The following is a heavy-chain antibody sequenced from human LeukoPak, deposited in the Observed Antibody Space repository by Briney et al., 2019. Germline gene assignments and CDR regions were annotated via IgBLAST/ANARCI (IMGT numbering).Heavy chain of an antibody. D-gene: IGHD3-22*01. CDR3: ASGYYSDGNGYSPADY. CDR2: ISPYNGKT. J-gene: IGHJ4*02. CDR1: GYIFSNFFSSYG. Sequence: GASVKVSCKASGYIFSNFFSSYGITWVRQAPGQGLEWMGWISPYNGKTKFARKFQGRVTIRADTSTSTGYMELRSLRSDDTAVYYCASGYYSDGNGYSPADYWGQGTLVTVSS. V-gene: IGHV1-18*01.